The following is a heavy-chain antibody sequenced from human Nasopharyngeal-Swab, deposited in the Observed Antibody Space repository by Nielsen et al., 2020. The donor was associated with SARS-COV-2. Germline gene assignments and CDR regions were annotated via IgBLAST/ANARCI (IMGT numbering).Heavy chain of an antibody. CDR2: INHSGST. J-gene: IGHJ3*02. CDR3: ATCGGSCYSDAFDI. CDR1: GGSFSGYY. D-gene: IGHD2-15*01. Sequence: SETLSLTCAVCGGSFSGYYWSWIRQPPGKGLEWIGEINHSGSTNYNPSLKSRVTISVDTSKNQFSLKLSSVTAADTAVYYCATCGGSCYSDAFDIWGQGTMVTVSS. V-gene: IGHV4-34*01.